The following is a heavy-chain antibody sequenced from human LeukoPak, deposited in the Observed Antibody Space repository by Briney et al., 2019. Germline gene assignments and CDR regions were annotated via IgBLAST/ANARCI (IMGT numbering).Heavy chain of an antibody. J-gene: IGHJ4*02. V-gene: IGHV4-34*01. CDR1: GGSFSGYY. CDR3: ARSRGWLQSHPLGY. Sequence: TSETLSLTCAVYGGSFSGYYWSWIRQPPGKGLECIGEIHHSGSTNYNPSLKSRVTLSVDTSKNQFSLKLSSVTAADTAVYYCARSRGWLQSHPLGYWGQGTLVTVSS. D-gene: IGHD5-24*01. CDR2: IHHSGST.